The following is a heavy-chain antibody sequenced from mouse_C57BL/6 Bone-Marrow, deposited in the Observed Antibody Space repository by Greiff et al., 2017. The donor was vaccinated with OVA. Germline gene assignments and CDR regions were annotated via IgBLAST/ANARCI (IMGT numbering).Heavy chain of an antibody. V-gene: IGHV1-54*01. CDR1: GYAFTNYL. Sequence: VQLQQSGAELVRPGTSVKVSCKASGYAFTNYLIEWVKQRPGQGLEWIGVINPGSGGTKYNEKFKGKATLTADKSSSTAYMQLSSLTSEDSAVYFCARGGWLLPYYYAMDYWGQGTSVTVSS. CDR3: ARGGWLLPYYYAMDY. CDR2: INPGSGGT. D-gene: IGHD2-3*01. J-gene: IGHJ4*01.